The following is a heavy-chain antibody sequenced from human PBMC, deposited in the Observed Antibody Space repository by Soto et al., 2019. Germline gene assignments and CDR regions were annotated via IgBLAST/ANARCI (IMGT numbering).Heavy chain of an antibody. CDR3: ARVGSYGGNTDYYYYYGMDV. CDR2: ISSSGSTI. V-gene: IGHV3-48*03. J-gene: IGHJ6*02. CDR1: GFTFSSYE. D-gene: IGHD4-17*01. Sequence: EVQLVESGGGLVQPGGSLRLSCAASGFTFSSYEMNWVRQAPGKGLEWVSYISSSGSTIYYADSVKGRFTISRDNAKNSLYLQMNSLRAEDTAVYYCARVGSYGGNTDYYYYYGMDVWGQGTTVTVSS.